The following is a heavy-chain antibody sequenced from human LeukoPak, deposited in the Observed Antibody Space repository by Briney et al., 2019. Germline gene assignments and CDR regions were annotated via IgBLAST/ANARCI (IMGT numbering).Heavy chain of an antibody. J-gene: IGHJ4*02. D-gene: IGHD4-17*01. CDR3: AKRPSDYGDYVSYFDY. CDR1: GSSFISYG. V-gene: IGHV3-30*18. Sequence: GGSLRLSCAASGSSFISYGMHWVRQAPGKGLEWVGVISDDGRSKDYADSVKGRFTISRDNSKDTLYLQMNSLRDEDTAVYYCAKRPSDYGDYVSYFDYWGQGTLVTASS. CDR2: ISDDGRSK.